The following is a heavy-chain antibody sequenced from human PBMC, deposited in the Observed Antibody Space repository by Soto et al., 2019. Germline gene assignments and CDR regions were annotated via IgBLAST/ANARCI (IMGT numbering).Heavy chain of an antibody. Sequence: QVQLVESGGGVVQPGKSLRLSCAASGFTFSTYGMHWVRQAPGKGLEWVAVIWYDGSNKYHGDSLKGRFTISRDNSKNTFYLPINNLRAEYTDVYYCGRDGDLGDKAVVDSWGQGTLFTVSS. D-gene: IGHD3-16*01. J-gene: IGHJ4*02. CDR3: GRDGDLGDKAVVDS. V-gene: IGHV3-33*01. CDR1: GFTFSTYG. CDR2: IWYDGSNK.